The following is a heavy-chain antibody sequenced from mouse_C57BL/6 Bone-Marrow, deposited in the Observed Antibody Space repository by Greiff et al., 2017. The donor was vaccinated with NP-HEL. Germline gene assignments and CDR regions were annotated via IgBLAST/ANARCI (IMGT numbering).Heavy chain of an antibody. J-gene: IGHJ1*03. Sequence: EVKLMASGTVLARPGASVKMSCKTSGFTFTSYWMHWVKQRPGQGLEWIGASYPGKRETSHNQKFKGKAKRTAVTYASTAYMELSSLTNEDSAVYYCTRGDYGPSSYWYFDVWGTGTTVTVSS. D-gene: IGHD2-10*02. CDR1: GFTFTSYW. CDR2: SYPGKRET. V-gene: IGHV1-5*01. CDR3: TRGDYGPSSYWYFDV.